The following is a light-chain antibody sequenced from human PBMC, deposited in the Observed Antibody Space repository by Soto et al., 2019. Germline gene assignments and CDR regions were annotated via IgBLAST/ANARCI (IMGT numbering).Light chain of an antibody. J-gene: IGKJ1*01. CDR1: QSVSSY. V-gene: IGKV3-11*01. Sequence: EIVLTQSPATLSLSPGERATLSCRASQSVSSYLAWYQQKPGQAPKLLIYDASNRATGIPARFSGSGSGTDFTLTISSLQPEDFGTFYCHQSYSSWTFGQGTKVDI. CDR2: DAS. CDR3: HQSYSSWT.